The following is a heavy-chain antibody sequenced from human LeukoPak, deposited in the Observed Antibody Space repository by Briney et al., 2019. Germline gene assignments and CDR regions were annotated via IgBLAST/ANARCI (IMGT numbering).Heavy chain of an antibody. CDR1: GGSISSGGYS. Sequence: PSETLSLTCTVSGGSISSGGYSWSWIRQHPGKGLEWIGYIYYSGSTYYNPSLKSRVTISVDTSKNQFSLKLSSVTAADTAVYYCARDGGYSSSPAIGYWGQGTLVTVSS. V-gene: IGHV4-31*03. J-gene: IGHJ4*02. CDR3: ARDGGYSSSPAIGY. D-gene: IGHD6-6*01. CDR2: IYYSGST.